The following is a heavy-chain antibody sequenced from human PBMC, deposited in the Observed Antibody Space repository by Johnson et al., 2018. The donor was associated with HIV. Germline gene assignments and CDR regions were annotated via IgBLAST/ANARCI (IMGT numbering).Heavy chain of an antibody. V-gene: IGHV3-7*04. CDR1: GFTFDDYG. D-gene: IGHD4-23*01. J-gene: IGHJ3*02. Sequence: EVQLVESGGGVVRPGGSLRLSCAASGFTFDDYGMSWVRQAPGKGLEWVANIKQDGSEKYYVVSVKGRFTISRDNAKKSLYLQMNSLRTGDTAVYYCARGDWLTVITSPDAFDIWGQGTMVTVSS. CDR2: IKQDGSEK. CDR3: ARGDWLTVITSPDAFDI.